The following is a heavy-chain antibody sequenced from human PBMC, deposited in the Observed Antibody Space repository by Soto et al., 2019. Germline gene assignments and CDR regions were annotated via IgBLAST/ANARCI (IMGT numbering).Heavy chain of an antibody. CDR1: GGSFSGSY. J-gene: IGHJ4*02. Sequence: QVQLQQWGAGLLKPSETLSLTCGVYGGSFSGSYWSWIRWIRQPPGKGLEWIGEINDSGSTNYNPSLESRVTISVETSTNQCSLNMRSVTAADTAVYYCSSGRGTEDYWAQGTLVTVSS. V-gene: IGHV4-34*01. CDR3: SSGRGTEDY. D-gene: IGHD3-10*01. CDR2: INDSGST.